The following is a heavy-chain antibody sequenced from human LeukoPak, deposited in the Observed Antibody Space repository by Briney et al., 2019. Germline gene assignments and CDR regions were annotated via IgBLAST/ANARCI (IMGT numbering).Heavy chain of an antibody. V-gene: IGHV3-30-3*01. CDR1: GFTFSSYA. D-gene: IGHD4-23*01. CDR2: ISYDGSNK. CDR3: ARGRPHGNAY. J-gene: IGHJ4*02. Sequence: GGSLRLSCAASGFTFSSYAMHWVRQAPGKGLEWVADISYDGSNKYYADSVKGRFSISRDNAKNTLYLQMNSLRVEDTAVYYCARGRPHGNAYWGQGTLVTVSS.